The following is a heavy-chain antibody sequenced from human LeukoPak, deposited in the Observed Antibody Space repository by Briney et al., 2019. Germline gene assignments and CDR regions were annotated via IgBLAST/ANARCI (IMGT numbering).Heavy chain of an antibody. J-gene: IGHJ5*02. D-gene: IGHD2-2*01. Sequence: PSETLSLTCAVYGGSFSGYYWSWIRPPPGKGLEWIGEINHSGSNNYNPSLKSRVTISVDTSKNQFSLKLSSVTAADTAVYYCARQVPAAANSFWFDPWGQGTLVTVSS. CDR1: GGSFSGYY. CDR2: INHSGSN. CDR3: ARQVPAAANSFWFDP. V-gene: IGHV4-34*01.